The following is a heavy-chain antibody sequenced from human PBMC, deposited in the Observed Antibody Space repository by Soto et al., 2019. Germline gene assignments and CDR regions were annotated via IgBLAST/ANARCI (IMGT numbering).Heavy chain of an antibody. J-gene: IGHJ4*02. CDR3: ARVPPPYCSGGSCYSGVDY. Sequence: QVQLVESGGGVVQPGRSLRLSCAASGFTFSSYAMHWVRQAPGKGLEWVAVISYDGSNKYYADSVKGRFTISRDNSKKTLYLQMNSLRSEDTAVYYFARVPPPYCSGGSCYSGVDYWCQGTLVTVSS. CDR1: GFTFSSYA. V-gene: IGHV3-30-3*01. CDR2: ISYDGSNK. D-gene: IGHD2-15*01.